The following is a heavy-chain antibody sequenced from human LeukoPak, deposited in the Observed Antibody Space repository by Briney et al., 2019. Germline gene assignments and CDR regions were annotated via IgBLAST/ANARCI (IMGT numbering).Heavy chain of an antibody. V-gene: IGHV1-69*01. CDR3: ARAASVVVPAAVGLDP. J-gene: IGHJ5*02. Sequence: SVKVSCKASGGTFSSYAISWVRQAPGQGLEWMGGIIPIFGTANYAQKFQGRVTITADESTSTAYMEPSSLRSEDTAVYYCARAASVVVPAAVGLDPWGQGTLVTVSS. CDR1: GGTFSSYA. D-gene: IGHD2-2*01. CDR2: IIPIFGTA.